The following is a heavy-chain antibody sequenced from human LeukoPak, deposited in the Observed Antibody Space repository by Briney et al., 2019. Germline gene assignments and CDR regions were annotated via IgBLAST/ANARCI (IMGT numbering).Heavy chain of an antibody. CDR3: ARGASGVQLWFFDP. J-gene: IGHJ5*02. Sequence: GGSLRLSCAASGFTFISYWLSWVRQAPGKGLEWVANIKQDGSEKYYVDSVKGRFTISRDNAKSSLYLQMNSLRAEDTAVYYCARGASGVQLWFFDPWGQGTLVTVSS. D-gene: IGHD5-18*01. CDR2: IKQDGSEK. V-gene: IGHV3-7*01. CDR1: GFTFISYW.